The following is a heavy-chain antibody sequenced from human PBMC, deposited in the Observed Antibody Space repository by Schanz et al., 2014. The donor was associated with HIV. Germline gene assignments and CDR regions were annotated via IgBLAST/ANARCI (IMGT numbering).Heavy chain of an antibody. V-gene: IGHV1-2*02. D-gene: IGHD3-16*02. J-gene: IGHJ4*02. CDR2: INPNSGGT. CDR3: ARDPVVSFGGVIEDY. CDR1: GYTFTGYF. Sequence: QVQLVQSGAEMKKPGASVKVSCKTSGYTFTGYFMHWVRQAPGQGLEWMGWINPNSGGTNYAQKFQGRVTMTRDTSISTAYMELSRLRSDDTAVYYCARDPVVSFGGVIEDYWGQGTLVTVSS.